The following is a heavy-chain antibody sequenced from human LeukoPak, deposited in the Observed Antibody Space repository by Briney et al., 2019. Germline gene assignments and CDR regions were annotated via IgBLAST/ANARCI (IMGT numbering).Heavy chain of an antibody. Sequence: PGGSLRLSCGTSGFTFSSYSMNWVRQAPGKGLEWVSSISRSSTYIYYADSVKGRFTISRDNAKNSLYLQLNSLRAEDTAVYYCARDGAPYDYGDFLDFDYWGQGTLVTVSS. D-gene: IGHD4-17*01. J-gene: IGHJ4*02. CDR2: ISRSSTYI. CDR3: ARDGAPYDYGDFLDFDY. V-gene: IGHV3-21*01. CDR1: GFTFSSYS.